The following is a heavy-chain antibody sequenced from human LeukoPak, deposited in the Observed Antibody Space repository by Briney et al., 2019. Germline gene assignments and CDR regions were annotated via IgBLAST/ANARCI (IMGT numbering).Heavy chain of an antibody. CDR2: INQSGST. D-gene: IGHD2-2*01. CDR3: ARQPLNCSSASCHAFDI. J-gene: IGHJ3*02. V-gene: IGHV4-34*01. CDR1: GGSFSGYH. Sequence: SETLSLTCAVYGGSFSGYHWSWIRQPPGKGLEWIGEINQSGSTNYNPSLKSRVTISVDTSKNQFSLNLSSVTAADTAVYYCARQPLNCSSASCHAFDIWGQGTMVTVSS.